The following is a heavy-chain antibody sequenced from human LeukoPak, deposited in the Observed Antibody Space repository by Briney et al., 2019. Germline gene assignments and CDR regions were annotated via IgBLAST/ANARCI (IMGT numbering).Heavy chain of an antibody. J-gene: IGHJ4*02. Sequence: ASVKVSCKASGYTFTGYYMHWVRQAPGQGLEWMGWINPNSGGTNYAQKFQGRVTMTRDTSISTAYMELSRLRSDDTAVYYCARFGFTDVAVAADYWGQGTLVTVSS. CDR1: GYTFTGYY. CDR3: ARFGFTDVAVAADY. CDR2: INPNSGGT. D-gene: IGHD6-19*01. V-gene: IGHV1-2*02.